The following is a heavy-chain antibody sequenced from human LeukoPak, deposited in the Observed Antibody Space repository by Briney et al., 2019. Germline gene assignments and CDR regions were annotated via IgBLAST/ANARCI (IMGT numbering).Heavy chain of an antibody. J-gene: IGHJ3*02. V-gene: IGHV4-59*12. CDR3: ARDQDIVVVPAAMYPTYDAFDI. D-gene: IGHD2-2*01. Sequence: SETLSLTCTVSGGSIGNYYWSWIRQPPGKGLEWIGYIYYSGSTYYSPSPKSRVTISVDTSKKQFSLKLSSVTAAGTAVYYCARDQDIVVVPAAMYPTYDAFDIWGQGKMGTVSS. CDR1: GGSIGNYY. CDR2: IYYSGST.